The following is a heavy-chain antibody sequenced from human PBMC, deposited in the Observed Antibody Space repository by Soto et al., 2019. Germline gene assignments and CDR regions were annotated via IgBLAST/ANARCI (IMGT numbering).Heavy chain of an antibody. CDR2: ISSSSSYI. CDR1: GFTFSSYS. J-gene: IGHJ6*03. Sequence: GGSLRLSCAASGFTFSSYSMNWVRQAPGKGLEWVSSISSSSSYIYYADSVKGRFTISRDIAKNSLYLRMNSLRAEDTAVYYCARVFLPPYYYYMDVWGKGTTVTVSS. CDR3: ARVFLPPYYYYMDV. V-gene: IGHV3-21*01. D-gene: IGHD3-3*01.